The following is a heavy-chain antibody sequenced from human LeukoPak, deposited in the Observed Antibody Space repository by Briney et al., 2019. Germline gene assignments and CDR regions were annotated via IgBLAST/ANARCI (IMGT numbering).Heavy chain of an antibody. D-gene: IGHD2-15*01. V-gene: IGHV3-15*01. CDR2: IKRNTQGATT. J-gene: IGHJ4*02. CDR1: GFTFNLAW. Sequence: GGSLRLSCATSGFTFNLAWMSWVRQAPGKGLEWVGRIKRNTQGATTDYAAAVKGKFTISRDDSKNTLYLQMNSLEIEDTGVYYCTTHPGYESYWGQGTLVTVSS. CDR3: TTHPGYESY.